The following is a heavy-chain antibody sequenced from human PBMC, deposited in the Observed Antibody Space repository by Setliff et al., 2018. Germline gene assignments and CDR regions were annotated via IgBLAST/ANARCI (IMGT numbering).Heavy chain of an antibody. CDR2: IGGRGIST. J-gene: IGHJ4*02. CDR1: GFTFGDFA. D-gene: IGHD2-21*02. Sequence: LRLSCAASGFTFGDFAMTWVRQAPGKGLEWVSGIGGRGISTYYADSVKGRFIISRDNSENTLYLQMNSLRAEDTAIYYCAGAGGNSDYFDYWGQGTLVTVSS. V-gene: IGHV3-23*01. CDR3: AGAGGNSDYFDY.